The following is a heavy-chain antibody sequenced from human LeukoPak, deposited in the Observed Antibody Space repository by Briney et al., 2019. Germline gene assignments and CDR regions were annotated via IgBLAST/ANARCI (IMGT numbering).Heavy chain of an antibody. D-gene: IGHD2-2*01. V-gene: IGHV3-21*01. CDR2: ISSSSSYI. CDR1: GFTFSSYS. J-gene: IGHJ4*02. Sequence: GGSLRLSCAASGFTFSSYSMNWVRQGPGKGLEWVSSISSSSSYIYYADSVKGRFTISRDNAKNSLYLQMNSLGADDTAVYYCARDQPPSGIVVVPAADYWGQGTLVTVSS. CDR3: ARDQPPSGIVVVPAADY.